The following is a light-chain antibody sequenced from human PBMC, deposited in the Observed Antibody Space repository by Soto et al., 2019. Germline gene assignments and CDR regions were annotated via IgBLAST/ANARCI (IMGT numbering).Light chain of an antibody. Sequence: DIQMTQSPSSLSASVGDSVTITCRASQSISSYLNWYQQKPGKAPKLLIYAASSLQTGVPSTFSGSGSGTDFTLTISILQPEDFATYYCQQSYSYPLTFGGGTKVEIK. CDR1: QSISSY. V-gene: IGKV1-39*01. CDR3: QQSYSYPLT. J-gene: IGKJ4*01. CDR2: AAS.